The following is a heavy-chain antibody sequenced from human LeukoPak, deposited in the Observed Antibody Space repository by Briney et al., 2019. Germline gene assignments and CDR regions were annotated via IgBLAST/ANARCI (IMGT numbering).Heavy chain of an antibody. V-gene: IGHV4-39*01. D-gene: IGHD6-13*01. J-gene: IGHJ4*02. CDR1: GGSISSSSYY. CDR3: ALIAAAGLYYFDY. CDR2: IYYSGST. Sequence: SETLSLTCTVSGGSISSSSYYWGWIRQPPGKGLEWIGSIYYSGSTYYNPSLKSRVTISVDTSKNQFSLKLSSVTAADTAVYYCALIAAAGLYYFDYWGQGTLVTVSS.